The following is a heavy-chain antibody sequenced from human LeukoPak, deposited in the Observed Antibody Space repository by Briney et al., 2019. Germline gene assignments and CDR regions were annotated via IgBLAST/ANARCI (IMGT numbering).Heavy chain of an antibody. CDR1: GYTFTSYY. CDR2: INPSGGST. V-gene: IGHV1-46*01. D-gene: IGHD4-23*01. CDR3: ARGGIEGGNNPDYYYMDV. Sequence: ASVKVSCKASGYTFTSYYMHRVRQAPGQGLEWMGIINPSGGSTSYAQKFQGRVTMTRDMSTSTVYMELSSLRSEDTAVYYCARGGIEGGNNPDYYYMDVWGKGTTVTVSS. J-gene: IGHJ6*03.